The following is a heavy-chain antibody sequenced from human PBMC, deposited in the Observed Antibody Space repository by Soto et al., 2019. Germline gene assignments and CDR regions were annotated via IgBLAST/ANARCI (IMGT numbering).Heavy chain of an antibody. CDR2: IYRSGSA. J-gene: IGHJ6*02. V-gene: IGHV4-4*02. Sequence: QVQLQESGPGLVKPSGTLSLTCAVSGGSITSNNWWSWVRQPPGKGLEWIGEIYRSGSANYNPSLQSRXXTXVXXPKSHLPRKRLAVTAADTAVYYCARLRNADQRPDAWGQGPTVTVSS. D-gene: IGHD2-2*01. CDR1: GGSITSNNW. CDR3: ARLRNADQRPDA.